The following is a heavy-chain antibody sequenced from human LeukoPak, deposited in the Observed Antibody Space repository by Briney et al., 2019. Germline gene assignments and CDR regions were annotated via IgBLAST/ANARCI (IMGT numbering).Heavy chain of an antibody. J-gene: IGHJ3*02. Sequence: GASVKVSCKASGYTFTGYYMHWVRQAPGQGLEWMGWINPNSGGTNYAQKFQGRVTMTRDTSISTAYMELSRLRSDDTAVYYCARVRTKWELLDAFDIWGQGTMVTVSS. V-gene: IGHV1-2*02. CDR1: GYTFTGYY. CDR3: ARVRTKWELLDAFDI. CDR2: INPNSGGT. D-gene: IGHD1-26*01.